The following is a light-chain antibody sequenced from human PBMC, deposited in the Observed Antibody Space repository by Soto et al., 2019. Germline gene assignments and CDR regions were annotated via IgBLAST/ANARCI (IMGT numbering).Light chain of an antibody. Sequence: QSALTQPASVSGSPGQSITISCTGTSNDIGSYVLVSWYQQHPGKAPKLIIYDVNKRPSGVSNRFSGSKSGNTASLTISGLQAEDEADYWCYAYGTSNTLAFGGGTKLTVL. CDR3: YAYGTSNTLA. V-gene: IGLV2-23*02. CDR1: SNDIGSYVL. J-gene: IGLJ2*01. CDR2: DVN.